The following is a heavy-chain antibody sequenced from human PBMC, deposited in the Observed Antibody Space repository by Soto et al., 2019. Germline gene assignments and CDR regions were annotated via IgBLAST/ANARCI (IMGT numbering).Heavy chain of an antibody. V-gene: IGHV1-69*12. CDR3: ARSLTGTYYYYGMDV. CDR1: GGTFSSYA. J-gene: IGHJ6*02. Sequence: QVQLVQSGAEVKKPGSSVKVSCKASGGTFSSYAISWVRQAPGQGLEWMGGIIPIFGTANYAQKFQGRVTITADESTSTDYMELRRLRSADTAVYYCARSLTGTYYYYGMDVWGQGTTVTVSS. D-gene: IGHD1-20*01. CDR2: IIPIFGTA.